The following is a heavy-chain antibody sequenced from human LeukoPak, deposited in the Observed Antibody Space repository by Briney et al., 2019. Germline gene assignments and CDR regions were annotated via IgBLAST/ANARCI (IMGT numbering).Heavy chain of an antibody. CDR3: ARAPTSRRSPLLSYYDILTGYGLRQDY. D-gene: IGHD3-9*01. J-gene: IGHJ4*02. CDR2: INHSGST. Sequence: PSETLSLTCAVYGGSFSGYYWSWIRQPPGKGLEWIGEINHSGSTNYNPSLKSRVTISVDTSKNQFPLKLSSVTAADTAVYYCARAPTSRRSPLLSYYDILTGYGLRQDYWGQGTLVTVSS. V-gene: IGHV4-34*01. CDR1: GGSFSGYY.